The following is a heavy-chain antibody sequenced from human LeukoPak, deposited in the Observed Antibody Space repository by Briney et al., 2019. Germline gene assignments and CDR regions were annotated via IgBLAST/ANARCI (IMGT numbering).Heavy chain of an antibody. CDR1: GWSFSGYY. CDR2: INHSGNT. Sequence: SETLSLTCAVYGWSFSGYYWSWLRQPPGKGLEWIGEINHSGNTNYNPSLKSRVTISVDTSKNQFSLNLTSVTAADTAAYYCAREPPSLRYFAWSPTYGMDVWGKGTTVTVSS. V-gene: IGHV4-34*01. J-gene: IGHJ6*04. D-gene: IGHD3-9*01. CDR3: AREPPSLRYFAWSPTYGMDV.